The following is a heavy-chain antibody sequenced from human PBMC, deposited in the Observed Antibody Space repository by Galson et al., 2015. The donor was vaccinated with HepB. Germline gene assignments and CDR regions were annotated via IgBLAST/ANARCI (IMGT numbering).Heavy chain of an antibody. D-gene: IGHD2-2*01. CDR3: ARGASTPYCSSTSCYVSFDP. CDR2: INHSGTT. J-gene: IGHJ5*02. V-gene: IGHV4-34*01. CDR1: GGSFSGYY. Sequence: ETLSLTCAVYGGSFSGYYWTWIRQPPGKGLEWIGEINHSGTTNYNPSLKSRVTISVDTSKKQFSLKLSSVTAADTAVYYCARGASTPYCSSTSCYVSFDPWGQGTLVSVAS.